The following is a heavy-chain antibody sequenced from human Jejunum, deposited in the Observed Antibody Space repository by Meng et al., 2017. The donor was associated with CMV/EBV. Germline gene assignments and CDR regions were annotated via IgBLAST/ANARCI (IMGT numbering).Heavy chain of an antibody. J-gene: IGHJ4*02. CDR3: SRGLSDIF. Sequence: QVHLQQWGAGLLKPSETLSLTCAVSGGSFSHYYWTWIRQSPGKGLEWIGEINHNGNTNYNPSLKSRVTVSLDTSKNQFSLLLTSVTAADTAVYYCSRGLSDIFWGQGTLVTVSS. CDR2: INHNGNT. D-gene: IGHD3-9*01. CDR1: GGSFSHYY. V-gene: IGHV4-34*01.